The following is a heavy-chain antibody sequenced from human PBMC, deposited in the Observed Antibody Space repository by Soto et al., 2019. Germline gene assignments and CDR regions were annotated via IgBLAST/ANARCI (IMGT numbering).Heavy chain of an antibody. J-gene: IGHJ4*02. CDR1: GGSLNSGAYY. Sequence: QVQLQESGPGLVKPSETLSLTCTVSGGSLNSGAYYWSWIRQPPGKGLEWVGYIYHRGRADHNPSLKSRATISLDTSKNQFSLKLKSVNAVDTGVYYCARSWGGDGYSDWGQGTLVTVSS. CDR2: IYHRGRA. D-gene: IGHD2-15*01. V-gene: IGHV4-61*08. CDR3: ARSWGGDGYSD.